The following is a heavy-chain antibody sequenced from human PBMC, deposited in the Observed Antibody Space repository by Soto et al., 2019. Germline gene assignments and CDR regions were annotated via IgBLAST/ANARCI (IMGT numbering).Heavy chain of an antibody. CDR1: GFTLSTYS. CDR3: ARDLGYCAGDCYPYYFDY. Sequence: GSLRLSCAASGFTLSTYSMNWVRQAPGKGLEWVSSISTSSTYIYYADSLKGRFTISRDNAKNSLYLQMNSLRAEDTAVYYCARDLGYCAGDCYPYYFDYWGQGTLVTVSS. V-gene: IGHV3-21*01. J-gene: IGHJ4*02. D-gene: IGHD2-21*02. CDR2: ISTSSTYI.